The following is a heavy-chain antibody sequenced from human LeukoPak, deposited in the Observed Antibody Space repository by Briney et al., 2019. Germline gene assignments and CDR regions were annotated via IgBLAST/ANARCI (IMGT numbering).Heavy chain of an antibody. CDR1: GFTFSSYD. D-gene: IGHD2-2*01. CDR3: AKVAPLGYCSSASCPLDY. CDR2: ISGSGGST. Sequence: GGSLRLSCAASGFTFSSYDMSWVRQAPGKGLEWVSAISGSGGSTYYADSVKGRFTISRDNSKNTLYLQMDSLRAEDTAVYSRAKVAPLGYCSSASCPLDYWGQGTLVTVSS. J-gene: IGHJ4*02. V-gene: IGHV3-23*01.